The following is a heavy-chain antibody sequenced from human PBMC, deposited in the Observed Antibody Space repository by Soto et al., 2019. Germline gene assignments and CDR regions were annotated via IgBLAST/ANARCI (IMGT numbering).Heavy chain of an antibody. V-gene: IGHV3-13*01. CDR2: IGTAGDT. CDR1: GFTFSSYD. Sequence: EVQLVESGGGLVQPGGSLRLSCAASGFTFSSYDMHWVRQATGKGLEWVSAIGTAGDTYYPGSVKGRFTISRENAKNSLYLQMNSLRAEDTAVYYCARGHGDYASDYWGQGTLVTVSS. CDR3: ARGHGDYASDY. D-gene: IGHD4-17*01. J-gene: IGHJ4*02.